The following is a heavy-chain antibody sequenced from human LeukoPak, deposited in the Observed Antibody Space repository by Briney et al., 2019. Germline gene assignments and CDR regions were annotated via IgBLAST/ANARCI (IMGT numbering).Heavy chain of an antibody. CDR2: IYYSGST. V-gene: IGHV4-39*01. Sequence: SETLSLTCTVSGGSISSSSYYWGWIRQPPGKGLEWIGSIYYSGSTYYNPSLKSRVTISVDTSMNQFSLKLSSVTAADTAVYYCAKHLVDLVAKTLYWFDPWGQGTLVTVSS. CDR1: GGSISSSSYY. CDR3: AKHLVDLVAKTLYWFDP. J-gene: IGHJ5*02. D-gene: IGHD5-12*01.